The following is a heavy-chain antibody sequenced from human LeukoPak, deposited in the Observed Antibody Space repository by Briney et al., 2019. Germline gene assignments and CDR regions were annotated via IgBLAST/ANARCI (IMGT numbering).Heavy chain of an antibody. J-gene: IGHJ4*02. CDR3: ARDRGDFWSGYADY. CDR1: GFTFSSYW. D-gene: IGHD3-3*01. Sequence: QSGGSLRLSCAASGFTFSSYWMHWVRQAPGKGLVWVSRTNSDGSSTSYADSVKGRFTISRDNAKNTLYLQMNSLRAEDTAVYYCARDRGDFWSGYADYWSQGTLVTVSS. CDR2: TNSDGSST. V-gene: IGHV3-74*01.